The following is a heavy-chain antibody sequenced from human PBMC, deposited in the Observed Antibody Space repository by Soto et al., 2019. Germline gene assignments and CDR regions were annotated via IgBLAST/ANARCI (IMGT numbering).Heavy chain of an antibody. CDR1: GFSLSTSGMR. Sequence: ESGPTLVNPTQTLTLTCTFSGFSLSTSGMRVSWIRQPPGKALEWLARIDWDDDKFYSTSLKTRLTISKDTSKNQVVLTMTNMDPVDTATYYCARNPYDESRIWFDPWGQGTLVTVSS. V-gene: IGHV2-70*04. J-gene: IGHJ5*02. D-gene: IGHD3-16*01. CDR3: ARNPYDESRIWFDP. CDR2: IDWDDDK.